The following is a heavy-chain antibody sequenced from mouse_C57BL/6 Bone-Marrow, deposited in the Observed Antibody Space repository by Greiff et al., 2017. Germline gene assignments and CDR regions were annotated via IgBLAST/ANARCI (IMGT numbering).Heavy chain of an antibody. V-gene: IGHV1-82*01. CDR3: SIYYGSSGGDY. Sequence: VQLQQSGPELVKPGASVKISCKASGYAFSGSWMKWVKQRPGKGLEWIGRIYPGDGDTNYNGKSKGKATLTADKSSSTAYMQLSSLTSEDSAVYFCSIYYGSSGGDYWGQGTTLTVSS. D-gene: IGHD1-1*01. CDR2: IYPGDGDT. J-gene: IGHJ2*01. CDR1: GYAFSGSW.